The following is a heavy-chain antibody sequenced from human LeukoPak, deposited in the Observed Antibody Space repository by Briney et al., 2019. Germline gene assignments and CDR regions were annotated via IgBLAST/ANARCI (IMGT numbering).Heavy chain of an antibody. J-gene: IGHJ4*02. CDR3: AKGPYSSSWYSDY. Sequence: PGGSLRLSCAASGFTFDDYAMHWVRHAPGKGLEWVSLISGDGGSTYYADSVKGRFTISRDNSKNSLYLQMNSLRTEDTASYYCAKGPYSSSWYSDYWGQGTLVTVSS. D-gene: IGHD6-13*01. CDR1: GFTFDDYA. V-gene: IGHV3-43*02. CDR2: ISGDGGST.